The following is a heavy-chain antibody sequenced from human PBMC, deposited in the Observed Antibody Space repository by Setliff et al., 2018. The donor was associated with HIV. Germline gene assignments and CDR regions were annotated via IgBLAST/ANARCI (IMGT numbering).Heavy chain of an antibody. Sequence: PGGSLRLSCVASRFSLFRDYGMHWVRQAPGKGLEWVAFIRFDGSYKYYADSVEGRFTISRDNSKNTVYLQMNSLRVEDTAVYYCARKLMHGSGSLDYWGQGTLVTVSS. D-gene: IGHD3-10*01. CDR2: IRFDGSYK. J-gene: IGHJ4*02. V-gene: IGHV3-30*02. CDR3: ARKLMHGSGSLDY. CDR1: RFSLFRDYG.